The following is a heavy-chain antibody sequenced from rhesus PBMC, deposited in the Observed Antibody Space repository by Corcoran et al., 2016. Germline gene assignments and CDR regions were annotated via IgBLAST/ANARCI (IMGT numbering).Heavy chain of an antibody. CDR2: ISYEGSKK. CDR1: GFTFSSYG. D-gene: IGHD2-27*01. V-gene: IGHV3-54*02. J-gene: IGHJ4*01. CDR3: ARDRGCSGTYCYPENYFDY. Sequence: EVQLVESGGGLVQPGGSLRLSCAASGFTFSSYGMHWVRQAPGTGLEGVAVISYEGSKKYYADSVKDRFTISIDNSKNMLYLQMNNLKLEDTAVYYCARDRGCSGTYCYPENYFDYWGQGVLVTVSS.